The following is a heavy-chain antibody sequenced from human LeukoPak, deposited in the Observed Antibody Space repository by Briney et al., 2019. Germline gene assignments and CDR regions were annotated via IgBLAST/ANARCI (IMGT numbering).Heavy chain of an antibody. V-gene: IGHV4-39*07. Sequence: SETLSLTCTVSGGSISSSSYYWGWIRQSPGKGLEWIGSIYYSGSTNYNPSLKSRVTISVDTSKNQFSLKLSSVTAADTAVYYCARAYFLTTPDAFDIWGQGTMVTVSS. J-gene: IGHJ3*02. CDR3: ARAYFLTTPDAFDI. CDR1: GGSISSSSYY. CDR2: IYYSGST. D-gene: IGHD4-17*01.